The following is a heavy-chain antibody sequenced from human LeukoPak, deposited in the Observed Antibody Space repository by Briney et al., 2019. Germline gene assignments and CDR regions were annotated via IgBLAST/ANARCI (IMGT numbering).Heavy chain of an antibody. Sequence: GGSLRLSCAASGITSSDNFMSWIRQAPGKGLEWISYISKSDGTTYYADTVKGRFTISRDSAKKSVYLYMNSLRGEDTAVYYCASAVAAPDQDPPFDYWGQGTLVTVSS. D-gene: IGHD6-25*01. V-gene: IGHV3-11*01. J-gene: IGHJ4*02. CDR1: GITSSDNF. CDR2: ISKSDGTT. CDR3: ASAVAAPDQDPPFDY.